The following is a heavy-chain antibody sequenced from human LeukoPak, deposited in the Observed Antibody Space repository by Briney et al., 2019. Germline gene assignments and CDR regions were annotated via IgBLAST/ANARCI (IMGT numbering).Heavy chain of an antibody. D-gene: IGHD6-19*01. CDR2: ISGSGEST. CDR3: AKRVSAGPPPSLDF. V-gene: IGHV3-23*01. Sequence: TGGSLRLSCAASGFTFSYYDMNWVSQAPGKGLEWVSSISGSGESTYYADSVKGRFTISRDNSKNTLFLQMNSLRAEASAAYYCAKRVSAGPPPSLDFWGQGTLVTVSS. J-gene: IGHJ4*02. CDR1: GFTFSYYD.